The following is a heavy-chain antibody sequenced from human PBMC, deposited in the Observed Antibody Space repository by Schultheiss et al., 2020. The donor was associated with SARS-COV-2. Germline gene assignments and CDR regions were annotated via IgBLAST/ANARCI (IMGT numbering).Heavy chain of an antibody. D-gene: IGHD3/OR15-3a*01. J-gene: IGHJ6*03. Sequence: ESLKISCAVFGESFSGFSWTWIRQSPGKGLEWIGQVSHSGGTHFNPSLKRRLTISIDTSKRQFSLRLTSVTAADTATYYCSRGRTSVIPSPVLGLGPLYFSYYMDVWGKGAAVTVSS. CDR3: SRGRTSVIPSPVLGLGPLYFSYYMDV. V-gene: IGHV4-34*01. CDR1: GESFSGFS. CDR2: VSHSGGT.